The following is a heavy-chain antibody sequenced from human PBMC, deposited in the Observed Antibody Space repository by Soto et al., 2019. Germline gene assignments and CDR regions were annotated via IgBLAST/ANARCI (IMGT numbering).Heavy chain of an antibody. CDR3: ARGQFHHVSNYYYALDV. J-gene: IGHJ6*02. V-gene: IGHV1-69*01. Sequence: QVQLVQSGAEVKKPGSSVKVSCKGSGGTFSSYAISWVRQAPGQGLEWMGGFIPMFNRTHSARKLQGRVTITADESTSTAYMDLSSLRSEDTAVYYCARGQFHHVSNYYYALDVWGQGTTVTVSS. CDR2: FIPMFNRT. CDR1: GGTFSSYA.